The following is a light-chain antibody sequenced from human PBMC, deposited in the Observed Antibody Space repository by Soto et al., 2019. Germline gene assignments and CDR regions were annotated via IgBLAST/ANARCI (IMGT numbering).Light chain of an antibody. J-gene: IGLJ1*01. CDR2: HVS. V-gene: IGLV2-14*01. CDR1: SSDVGGYNY. Sequence: QSVLTQPASVSGSPGQSITISCTGTSSDVGGYNYVSWYQQYPGKAPKLMIYHVSNRPSGVSDRFSGSKSGNSASLTISGLQAEDEAEYYCSSYTSTRTYFFGTGNKVTVL. CDR3: SSYTSTRTYF.